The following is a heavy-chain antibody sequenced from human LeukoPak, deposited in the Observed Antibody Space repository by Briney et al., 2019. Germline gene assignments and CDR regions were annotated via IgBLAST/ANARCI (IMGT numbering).Heavy chain of an antibody. Sequence: GGSLRLSCAASGFTFSSYAMHWVRQAPGKGLEWVAVISYDGSNKYYADSVKGRFTISRDNSKNTLYLQMSSLRAEDTAVYYCAKDSREITMVRGVYYFDYWGQGTLVTVSS. V-gene: IGHV3-30*04. CDR2: ISYDGSNK. J-gene: IGHJ4*02. D-gene: IGHD3-10*01. CDR1: GFTFSSYA. CDR3: AKDSREITMVRGVYYFDY.